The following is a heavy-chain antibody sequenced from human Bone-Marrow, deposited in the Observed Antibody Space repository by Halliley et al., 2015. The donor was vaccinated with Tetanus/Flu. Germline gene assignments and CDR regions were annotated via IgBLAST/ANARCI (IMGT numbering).Heavy chain of an antibody. D-gene: IGHD2-8*02. J-gene: IGHJ4*02. CDR2: INTFNGNT. CDR1: GYPFTTFG. V-gene: IGHV1-18*01. Sequence: QLVQSGPEVKKPGASIKVSCKASGYPFTTFGINWVRQAPGQGLEWTGRINTFNGNTNYAQKFQGRVTLTTDTSTSTAYLELRSLRYEDPALYYRARDLTWGCMDYWGQGTLVTVSS. CDR3: ARDLTWGCMDY.